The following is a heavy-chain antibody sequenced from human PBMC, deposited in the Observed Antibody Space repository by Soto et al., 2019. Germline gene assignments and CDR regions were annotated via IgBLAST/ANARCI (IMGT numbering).Heavy chain of an antibody. D-gene: IGHD3-16*02. CDR3: ARVQINDYVWGRYRILDY. CDR2: IYYSGST. J-gene: IGHJ4*02. V-gene: IGHV4-59*01. CDR1: GGSISSYY. Sequence: PSETLSLTCTVSGGSISSYYWSWIRQPPGKGLEWIGYIYYSGSTNYNPSLKSRVTISVDTSKNQFSLKLSSVTAADTAVYYCARVQINDYVWGRYRILDYWGQGTLVTVSS.